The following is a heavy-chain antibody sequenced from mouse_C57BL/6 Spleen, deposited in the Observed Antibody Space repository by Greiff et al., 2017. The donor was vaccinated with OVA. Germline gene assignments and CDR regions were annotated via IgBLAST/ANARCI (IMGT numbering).Heavy chain of an antibody. J-gene: IGHJ1*03. CDR1: GYTFTSYW. CDR2: IDPSDSYT. CDR3: ALGRGYFDV. Sequence: QVQLKQPGAELVMPGASVKLSCKASGYTFTSYWMHWVKQRPGQGLEWIGEIDPSDSYTNYNQKFKGKSTLTVDKSSSTAYMQLSSLTSEDSAVYYCALGRGYFDVWGTGTTVTVSS. D-gene: IGHD4-1*01. V-gene: IGHV1-69*01.